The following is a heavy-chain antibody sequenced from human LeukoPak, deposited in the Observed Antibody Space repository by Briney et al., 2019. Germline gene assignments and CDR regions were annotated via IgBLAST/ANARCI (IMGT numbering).Heavy chain of an antibody. J-gene: IGHJ5*02. Sequence: GASVKVSCKASGYTFTGYYMHWVRQAPGQGLEWMGWINPNSGGTNYAQKFQGRVTMTRDTSISTAYMELSRLRSDDTAVYYCARDLPVITMVRGVPTRRWFDPWGQGTLVTVSS. CDR1: GYTFTGYY. CDR2: INPNSGGT. V-gene: IGHV1-2*02. CDR3: ARDLPVITMVRGVPTRRWFDP. D-gene: IGHD3-10*01.